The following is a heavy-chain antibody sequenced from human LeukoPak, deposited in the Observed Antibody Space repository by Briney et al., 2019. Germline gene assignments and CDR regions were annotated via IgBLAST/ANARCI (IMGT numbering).Heavy chain of an antibody. V-gene: IGHV4-59*01. D-gene: IGHD6-13*01. CDR1: GGSISSYY. Sequence: PSETLSLTCTVSGGSISSYYWSWIRQPPGKGLEWIGYIYYSGTTNYNPSLKSRVTISVDTSKNQFSLKLSSVTAADTAVYYCARGVYITAAQYGYWGQGTLVTVSS. CDR2: IYYSGTT. CDR3: ARGVYITAAQYGY. J-gene: IGHJ4*02.